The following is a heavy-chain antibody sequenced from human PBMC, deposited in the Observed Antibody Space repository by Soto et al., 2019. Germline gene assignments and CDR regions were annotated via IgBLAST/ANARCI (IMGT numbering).Heavy chain of an antibody. V-gene: IGHV1-18*01. CDR2: ISGHNGNT. CDR1: GYTFISYA. CDR3: ARDLYPLAYYFDY. Sequence: QFQLVQSGDEVKKPGASVRVSCKASGYTFISYALSWVRQAPGQGLEWLGWISGHNGNTKYAQRLQGRVTMTTDTSTSTAYMELRSLKSDDTAVYYCARDLYPLAYYFDYWGQGTLVTVSS. J-gene: IGHJ4*02.